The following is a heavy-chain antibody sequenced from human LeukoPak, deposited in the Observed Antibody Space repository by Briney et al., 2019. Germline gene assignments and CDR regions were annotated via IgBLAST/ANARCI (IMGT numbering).Heavy chain of an antibody. Sequence: SGGSLRLSCAASGFTFSDYYMSWIRQAPGKGLEWVSYISSSGSTIYYADSVKGRFTISRDNAKNSLYLQTNGLRVDDTAVYYCARVTSRDRFDPWGQGTLVTVSS. CDR1: GFTFSDYY. D-gene: IGHD3-10*01. V-gene: IGHV3-11*04. J-gene: IGHJ5*02. CDR3: ARVTSRDRFDP. CDR2: ISSSGSTI.